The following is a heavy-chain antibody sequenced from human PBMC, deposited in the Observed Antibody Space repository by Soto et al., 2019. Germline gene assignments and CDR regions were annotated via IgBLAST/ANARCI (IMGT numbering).Heavy chain of an antibody. D-gene: IGHD3-9*01. V-gene: IGHV3-48*04. Sequence: VQLVESGGKLVQPGRSLRLSCVASGFTFSDYSMAWVRQSPGKGLEWISYIFVTSTIIYYADSVKGRFTVSRDNAQNSLSLQMNSLRVEDTGIYYCARDKDWAFDNWGQGTLVTVSS. CDR2: IFVTSTII. J-gene: IGHJ4*02. CDR1: GFTFSDYS. CDR3: ARDKDWAFDN.